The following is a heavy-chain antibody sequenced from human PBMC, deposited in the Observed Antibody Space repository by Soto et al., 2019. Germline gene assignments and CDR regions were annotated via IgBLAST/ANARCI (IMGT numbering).Heavy chain of an antibody. CDR1: GYSFTSYW. D-gene: IGHD3-22*01. Sequence: GESLKISCKGSGYSFTSYWISWVRQMPGKGLEWMGRIDPSDSYTNYSPFFQGHVTISADKSISTAYLQWSSLKASDTAMYYCASHPYDSSGYYGNWFDPWGQGTLVTVSS. CDR3: ASHPYDSSGYYGNWFDP. J-gene: IGHJ5*02. V-gene: IGHV5-10-1*01. CDR2: IDPSDSYT.